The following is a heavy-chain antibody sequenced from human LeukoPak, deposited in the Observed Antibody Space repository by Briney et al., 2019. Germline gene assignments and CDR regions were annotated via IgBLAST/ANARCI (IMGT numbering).Heavy chain of an antibody. CDR1: GFTFSSYG. D-gene: IGHD2-15*01. V-gene: IGHV3-33*01. Sequence: PGGSLRLSCAASGFTFSSYGMHWVRQAPGKGLEWVAVIWYDGSNKYYADSVKGRFTISRDNSKNTLYLQMNSLRAEDTAVYYCARAAVAATSDAFDIWGQGTMVTVSS. J-gene: IGHJ3*02. CDR2: IWYDGSNK. CDR3: ARAAVAATSDAFDI.